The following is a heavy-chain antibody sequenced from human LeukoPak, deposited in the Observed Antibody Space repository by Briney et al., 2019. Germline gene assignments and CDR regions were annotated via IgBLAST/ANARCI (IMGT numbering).Heavy chain of an antibody. Sequence: SSVKVSCKASGGTFISYAISWVRQAPGQGLEWMGGIIPIFGTANYAQKFQGRVTITADESTSTAYMELSSLRSEDTAVYYCASDSGYSYGVDYWGQGTLVTVSS. D-gene: IGHD5-18*01. J-gene: IGHJ4*02. CDR1: GGTFISYA. V-gene: IGHV1-69*01. CDR3: ASDSGYSYGVDY. CDR2: IIPIFGTA.